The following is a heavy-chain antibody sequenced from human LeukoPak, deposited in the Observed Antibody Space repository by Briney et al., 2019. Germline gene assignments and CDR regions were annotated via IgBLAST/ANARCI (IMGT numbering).Heavy chain of an antibody. Sequence: GGSLMLSCAASGFPFSSYAMSWVRQAPGKGLEWVSAISGSGGSTYYADSVKGRFTISRDNAKNSFYLQMNRLRAEDTAVYYCARDVGSVTMYEGAFDIWGQGTMVTVSS. CDR2: ISGSGGST. CDR1: GFPFSSYA. V-gene: IGHV3-23*01. J-gene: IGHJ3*02. CDR3: ARDVGSVTMYEGAFDI. D-gene: IGHD4-17*01.